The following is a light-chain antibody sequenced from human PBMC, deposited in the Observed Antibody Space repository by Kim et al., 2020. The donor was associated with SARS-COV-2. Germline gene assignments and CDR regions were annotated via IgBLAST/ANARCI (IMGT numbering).Light chain of an antibody. CDR3: QTWDSSSRHVV. CDR1: KLGDKY. V-gene: IGLV3-1*01. Sequence: SPGQTASLTCSGDKLGDKYASWYQQKPGQSPVLVVYQDNKRPSGIPERFSGSNSGNTATLTISGTRAMDDADYYCQTWDSSSRHVVFGGGTKLTVL. J-gene: IGLJ2*01. CDR2: QDN.